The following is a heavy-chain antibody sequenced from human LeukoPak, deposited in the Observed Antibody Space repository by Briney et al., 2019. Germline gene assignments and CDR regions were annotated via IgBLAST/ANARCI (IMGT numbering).Heavy chain of an antibody. D-gene: IGHD3-9*01. Sequence: SETLSLTCAVSGASISSDKWWSWVRQPPGKGLEWIGEIHHSGNTNYSPSLKSRVTMSADKSKNEFSLRLTSVTAADTAVCYCARAGVWLPAVWGQGTLVTVSS. CDR3: ARAGVWLPAV. CDR1: GASISSDKW. J-gene: IGHJ4*02. V-gene: IGHV4-4*02. CDR2: IHHSGNT.